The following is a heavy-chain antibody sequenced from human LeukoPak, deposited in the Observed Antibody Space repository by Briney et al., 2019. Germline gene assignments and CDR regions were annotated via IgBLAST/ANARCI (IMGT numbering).Heavy chain of an antibody. V-gene: IGHV3-23*01. CDR2: ISGSGGST. D-gene: IGHD4-17*01. CDR3: AKSHVLIATTKYFDY. Sequence: GGSLRLSCAASGFTFSSYAMSWVRQAPGKGLEWVSAISGSGGSTHYADSVKGRFTISRDNSKNTLYLQMNSLRAEDTAVYYCAKSHVLIATTKYFDYWGQGTLVTVSS. CDR1: GFTFSSYA. J-gene: IGHJ4*02.